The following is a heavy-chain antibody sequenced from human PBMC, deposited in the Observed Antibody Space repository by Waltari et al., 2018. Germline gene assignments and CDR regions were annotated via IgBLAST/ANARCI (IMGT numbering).Heavy chain of an antibody. Sequence: QVQLQESGPGLVKPSQTLSLTCTVSGGSISSGSYYWSWIRQPAGTGLEWIGRIYTSGSTNSNPSLKSRVTISVDTSKNQFSLKLSSVTAADTAVYYCARGGYSYGYNYWGQGTLVTVSS. CDR3: ARGGYSYGYNY. D-gene: IGHD5-18*01. V-gene: IGHV4-61*02. CDR2: IYTSGST. J-gene: IGHJ4*02. CDR1: GGSISSGSYY.